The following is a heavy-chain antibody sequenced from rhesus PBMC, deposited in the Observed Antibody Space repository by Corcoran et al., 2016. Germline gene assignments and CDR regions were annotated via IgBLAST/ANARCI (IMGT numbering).Heavy chain of an antibody. Sequence: QVQLQQWGDGLVKPSETLSLTCAVYGGSISSNYWSWIRNPPGKGLEWIGRIRSGGSTNYNPSLKSRVTISIDTSKNQFSLKLSSVTAADTAVYCCARSSYGSGSLYFDYWGQGVLVTVSS. J-gene: IGHJ4*01. CDR2: IRSGGST. CDR1: GGSISSNY. V-gene: IGHV4-160*01. D-gene: IGHD3-28*01. CDR3: ARSSYGSGSLYFDY.